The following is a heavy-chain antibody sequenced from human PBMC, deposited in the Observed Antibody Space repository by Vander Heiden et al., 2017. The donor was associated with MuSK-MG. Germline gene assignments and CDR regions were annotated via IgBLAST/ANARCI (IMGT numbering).Heavy chain of an antibody. Sequence: QVQLVQSGAEVKKPGASVKVSCKASGYTFTSYGISWVRQAPGQGLEWMGWISAYNGNTNYAQKLQGRVTMTTDTSTSTAYMELRSLRSDDTAVYYCARDVWGATEYYYYYYMDVWGKGTTVTVSS. CDR1: GYTFTSYG. D-gene: IGHD3-16*01. CDR2: ISAYNGNT. V-gene: IGHV1-18*01. J-gene: IGHJ6*03. CDR3: ARDVWGATEYYYYYYMDV.